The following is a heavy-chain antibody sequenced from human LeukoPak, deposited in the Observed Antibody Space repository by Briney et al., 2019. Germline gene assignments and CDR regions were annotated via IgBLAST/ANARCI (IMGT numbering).Heavy chain of an antibody. CDR2: IDPSDSYT. J-gene: IGHJ6*04. V-gene: IGHV5-10-1*01. CDR3: ATNTASTGGPLSYYYGMDV. Sequence: GESLRISCKGSGYSFTSCWISWVRQMPGKGLEWMGRIDPSDSYTNYSPSFQGHVTISADKSISTAYLQWSSLKASDTAMYYCATNTASTGGPLSYYYGMDVWGKGTTVTVSS. CDR1: GYSFTSCW. D-gene: IGHD5/OR15-5a*01.